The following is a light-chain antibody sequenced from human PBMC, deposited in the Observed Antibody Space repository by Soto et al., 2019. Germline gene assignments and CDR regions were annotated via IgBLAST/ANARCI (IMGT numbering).Light chain of an antibody. CDR2: DTS. Sequence: EIVATQSPATLSVSPGERVTLSCRASQSVSSSLAWYQQRPGQAPRLLIYDTSTRAAGIAARFSGSGSGTEFTLTISSLQSEDSAVYYCQQYVHWPPGALGQGTKVDIK. J-gene: IGKJ1*01. V-gene: IGKV3-15*01. CDR3: QQYVHWPPGA. CDR1: QSVSSS.